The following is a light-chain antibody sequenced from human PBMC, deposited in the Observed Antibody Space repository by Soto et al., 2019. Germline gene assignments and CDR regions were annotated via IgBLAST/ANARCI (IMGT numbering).Light chain of an antibody. CDR1: QSVSSY. CDR2: DAS. V-gene: IGKV3-11*01. CDR3: QQRSNWPPTWT. J-gene: IGKJ1*01. Sequence: EIVLTQSQATLSLSPGERATLSCRASQSVSSYLAWYQQKPGQAPRLLIYDASSRATGIPARFSGSGSGTDFTLTISSLDPEDFAVYYCQQRSNWPPTWTFGQVTKVEIK.